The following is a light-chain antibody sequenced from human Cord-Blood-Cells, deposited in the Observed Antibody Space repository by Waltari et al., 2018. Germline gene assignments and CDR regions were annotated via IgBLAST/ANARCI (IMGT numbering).Light chain of an antibody. Sequence: QSALTQPAPVSGSPGQSITISCTGTSSDAGRYNLVSWYQQHPGKAPKLMIYEGSKRPSGVSNRFSGSKSGNTASLTISGLQAEDEADYYCCSYAGSSTWVFGGGTKLTVL. CDR1: SSDAGRYNL. CDR2: EGS. J-gene: IGLJ3*02. CDR3: CSYAGSSTWV. V-gene: IGLV2-23*01.